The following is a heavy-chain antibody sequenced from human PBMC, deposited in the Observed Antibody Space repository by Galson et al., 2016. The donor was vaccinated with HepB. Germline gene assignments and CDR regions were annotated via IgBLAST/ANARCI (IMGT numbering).Heavy chain of an antibody. CDR1: GFTFTTYA. D-gene: IGHD6-19*01. J-gene: IGHJ4*02. CDR2: ISDSGDNT. CDR3: AKDHSGYFDY. V-gene: IGHV3-23*01. Sequence: SLRLSCAASGFTFTTYAMNWVRQAPGKGLEWVSAISDSGDNTYYVDSVKGRFTISRDNSKNTLYLQMNSLRAEDTAVYYCAKDHSGYFDYWGQGTLITVSS.